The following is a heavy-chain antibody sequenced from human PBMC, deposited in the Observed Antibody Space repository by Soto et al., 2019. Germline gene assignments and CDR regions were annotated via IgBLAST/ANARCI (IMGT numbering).Heavy chain of an antibody. J-gene: IGHJ4*02. CDR1: GFPVSSNY. D-gene: IGHD2-15*01. CDR3: ARDEDYSSFDY. Sequence: GGSLRLSCAASGFPVSSNYMSWVRQAPGKGLEWVSVIYSGGSTYYADSVKGRFTISRDTSKNTLYLQMNSLRAEATAVYYCARDEDYSSFDYWGQGTLVTVS. V-gene: IGHV3-66*01. CDR2: IYSGGST.